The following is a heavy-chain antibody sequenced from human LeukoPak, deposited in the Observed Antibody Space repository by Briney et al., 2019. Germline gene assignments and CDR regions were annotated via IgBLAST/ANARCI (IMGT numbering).Heavy chain of an antibody. D-gene: IGHD5-12*01. CDR1: GFIFSQYS. CDR3: ARDAGNSGYGCDL. V-gene: IGHV3-48*01. J-gene: IGHJ5*02. Sequence: GGSLRLTCAASGFIFSQYSMNWVRQAPGKGLEWVSHIRSSSETFYADSVKGRFTISRDNARNSLYLQMNNLRGEDTAIYYCARDAGNSGYGCDLWGQGTLVTVSS. CDR2: IRSSSET.